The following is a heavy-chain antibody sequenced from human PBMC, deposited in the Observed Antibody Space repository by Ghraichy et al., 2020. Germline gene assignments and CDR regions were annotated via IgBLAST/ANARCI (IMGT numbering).Heavy chain of an antibody. J-gene: IGHJ4*02. CDR1: GGSISSSSYY. V-gene: IGHV4-39*07. CDR2: IYYSGST. CDR3: ARDENSGYDLGYFDY. Sequence: GSLRLSCTVSGGSISSSSYYWGWIRQPPGKGLEWIGSIYYSGSTYYNPSLKSRVTISVDTSKNQFSLKLSSVTAADTAVYYCARDENSGYDLGYFDYWGQGTLVTVSS. D-gene: IGHD5-12*01.